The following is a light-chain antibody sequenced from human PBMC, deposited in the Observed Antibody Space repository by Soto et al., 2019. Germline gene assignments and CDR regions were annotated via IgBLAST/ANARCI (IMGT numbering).Light chain of an antibody. CDR1: QSVNSN. CDR3: QHRSIWPVS. CDR2: GAS. V-gene: IGKV3-15*01. J-gene: IGKJ5*01. Sequence: EIVMTQSPATLSVSPGERATLSCRASQSVNSNLAWYQQRPGQAPRLLIYGASTRATGVPARFSGSGSGTEFTLTISSLQSEDSAVYYCQHRSIWPVSFGQGTRLEI.